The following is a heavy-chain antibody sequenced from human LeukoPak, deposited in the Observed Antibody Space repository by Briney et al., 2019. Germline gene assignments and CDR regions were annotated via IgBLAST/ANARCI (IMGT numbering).Heavy chain of an antibody. D-gene: IGHD3/OR15-3a*01. CDR1: GGSINFSPYY. V-gene: IGHV4-34*01. J-gene: IGHJ4*02. Sequence: PSETLSLTCTVSGGSINFSPYYWTWIRQPPGKGLEWIGEINHSGSTNYNPSLKSRVTISVDTSKNQFSLKLSSVTAADTAVYYCARGHGLFDYWGRGTLVTVSS. CDR2: INHSGST. CDR3: ARGHGLFDY.